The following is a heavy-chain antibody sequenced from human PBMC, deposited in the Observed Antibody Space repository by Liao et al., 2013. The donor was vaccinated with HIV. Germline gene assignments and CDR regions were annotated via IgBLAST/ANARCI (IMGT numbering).Heavy chain of an antibody. Sequence: QVQLQESGPRLVKPSQTLSLTCTVSGGSISSGSYYWNWIRQPAGKGLEWIGRVYTSGNTNYNPSLKSRVTVLLDTSKNQFSLNLSSVTAADTAVYYCARAEGVGXSGWYSPFDFWGQGAWSPSPQ. CDR3: ARAEGVGXSGWYSPFDF. J-gene: IGHJ4*02. D-gene: IGHD6-19*01. CDR2: VYTSGNT. V-gene: IGHV4-61*02. CDR1: GGSISSGSYY.